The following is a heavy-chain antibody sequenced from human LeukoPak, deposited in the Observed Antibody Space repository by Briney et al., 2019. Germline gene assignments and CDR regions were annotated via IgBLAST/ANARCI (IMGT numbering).Heavy chain of an antibody. CDR3: ARDLNYRFDY. J-gene: IGHJ4*02. Sequence: PGGSLRLSCAASGFTFNKYWMQWVRQAPGEGLVWVSRIKTDGSDTTYADSVKGRFTISRDNTKNTLYLQMNSLRAEDTAVYYCARDLNYRFDYWGQGTLVTVSS. V-gene: IGHV3-74*01. CDR1: GFTFNKYW. D-gene: IGHD4-11*01. CDR2: IKTDGSDT.